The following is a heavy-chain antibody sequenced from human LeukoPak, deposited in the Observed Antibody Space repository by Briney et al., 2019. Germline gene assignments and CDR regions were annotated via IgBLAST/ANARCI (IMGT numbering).Heavy chain of an antibody. Sequence: EASVKVSCKASGYTFTGYYMHWVRQAPGQGPEWMRWINPNSGATNSAQMFQGRVTMTRDTSISTAYMELSRLTSDDTAVYYCARSTPNQYFFDYWGQGTLVTVSS. CDR2: INPNSGAT. D-gene: IGHD1-14*01. CDR1: GYTFTGYY. CDR3: ARSTPNQYFFDY. J-gene: IGHJ4*02. V-gene: IGHV1-2*02.